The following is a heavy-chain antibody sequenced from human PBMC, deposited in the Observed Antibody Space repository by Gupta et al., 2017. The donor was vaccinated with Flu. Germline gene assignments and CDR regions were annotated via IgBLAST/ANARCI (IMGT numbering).Heavy chain of an antibody. V-gene: IGHV3-7*01. CDR3: ATYEIVTGGPFDS. D-gene: IGHD3-9*01. CDR2: IKEDGSEK. J-gene: IGHJ4*02. Sequence: VRQAPGKGLEWVANIKEDGSEKYYVDSVKGRFTISRDNAKNSLYLQMNSLRVEDTAIYYCATYEIVTGGPFDSWGQGTLVTVSS.